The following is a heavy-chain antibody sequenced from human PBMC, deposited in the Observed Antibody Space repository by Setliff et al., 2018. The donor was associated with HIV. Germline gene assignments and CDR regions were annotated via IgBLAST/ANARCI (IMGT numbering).Heavy chain of an antibody. V-gene: IGHV4-31*03. CDR3: ARVPRITTLRNAFDI. J-gene: IGHJ3*02. CDR1: GGSISGGGYY. Sequence: TLSLTCPVSGGSISGGGYYWSWIRQHPGKGLDWIGNIYYIGNTDYNPSLKSRVTISIDTSKNQFSLKLSSVTAADTAIYYCARVPRITTLRNAFDIWGQGTMVTVSS. D-gene: IGHD3-3*01. CDR2: IYYIGNT.